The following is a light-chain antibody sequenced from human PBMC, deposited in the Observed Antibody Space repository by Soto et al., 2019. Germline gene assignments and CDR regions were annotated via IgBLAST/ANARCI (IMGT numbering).Light chain of an antibody. J-gene: IGKJ2*01. CDR2: GAS. CDR3: QHYGSSAGYT. Sequence: EIVLTQSPGTLSLSPGERATLSCRPSQSVSSRYLAWYRQKPGQAPRLLIYGASRRATGIPDRFSGSGSGTDFTLTISRLEPADFAVYYCQHYGSSAGYTFGQGTKLEIK. CDR1: QSVSSRY. V-gene: IGKV3-20*01.